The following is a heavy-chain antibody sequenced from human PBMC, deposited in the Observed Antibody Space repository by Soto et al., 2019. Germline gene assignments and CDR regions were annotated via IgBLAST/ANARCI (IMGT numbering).Heavy chain of an antibody. CDR2: IYPGDSDT. CDR1: GYSFTSYW. D-gene: IGHD2-15*01. Sequence: GESLKISCKGSGYSFTSYWIGWVRQIPGKGLEWMGIIYPGDSDTRYSPSFQGQVTISADKSISTAYLQWSSLKASDTAMYYCARGYCSGGSCYSLDYWGQGTLVTVSS. V-gene: IGHV5-51*01. CDR3: ARGYCSGGSCYSLDY. J-gene: IGHJ4*02.